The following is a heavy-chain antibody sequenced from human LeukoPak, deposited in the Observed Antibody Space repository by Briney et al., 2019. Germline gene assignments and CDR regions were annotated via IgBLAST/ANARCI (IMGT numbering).Heavy chain of an antibody. V-gene: IGHV3-23*01. D-gene: IGHD3-3*01. J-gene: IGHJ4*02. CDR3: AKGFLEWYYFDY. CDR1: GFTFSSHA. Sequence: GGSLRLSCAASGFTFSSHAMSWVRQAPGKGLEWVSGISGSGGTSYYADSVKGRFTISRDNSKNTLYLQMNSLRAEDTAVYYCAKGFLEWYYFDYWGQGTLVTVSS. CDR2: ISGSGGTS.